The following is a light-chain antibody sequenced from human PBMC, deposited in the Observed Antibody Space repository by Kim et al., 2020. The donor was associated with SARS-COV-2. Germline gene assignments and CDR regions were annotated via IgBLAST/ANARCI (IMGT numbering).Light chain of an antibody. J-gene: IGKJ2*01. V-gene: IGKV2-24*01. CDR3: MQTTQFPYT. CDR1: QSLVHRDGNTY. Sequence: DIVMTQTPLSSPVTLGQPASISCRSGQSLVHRDGNTYLTWLQQRPGQPPRLLIYKTSNRFSGVPDRFRGSGAGTDFTLKISRVAVEDVGVYYCMQTTQFPYTFGQGTKLEI. CDR2: KTS.